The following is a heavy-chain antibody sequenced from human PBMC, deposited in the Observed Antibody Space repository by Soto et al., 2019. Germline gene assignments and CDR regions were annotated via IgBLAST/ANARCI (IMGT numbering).Heavy chain of an antibody. J-gene: IGHJ6*02. V-gene: IGHV3-30*18. CDR2: ISDDGSKR. CDR1: GFTFSTYG. Sequence: ESGGGVVQPGGSLRLSCAASGFTFSTYGMHWIRQAPGKGLEWVALISDDGSKRYYIDSVKGRFIISRDNSKNTLYLQMNRLRSEDTAVYYCAKDNMVAVAVDQYNNMDVWGQGTTVSVSS. CDR3: AKDNMVAVAVDQYNNMDV. D-gene: IGHD6-19*01.